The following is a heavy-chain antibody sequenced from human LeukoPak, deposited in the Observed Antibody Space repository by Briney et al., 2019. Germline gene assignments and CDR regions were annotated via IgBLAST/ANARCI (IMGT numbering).Heavy chain of an antibody. J-gene: IGHJ4*02. V-gene: IGHV3-30*02. Sequence: GGSLRLSCAASGFTFSSYGMHWVRQAPGKGLEWVAFIRYDGSNKYYADSVKGRFTISRDNSKNTLYLQMNSLRVEDTAVYYCARGGAARPDFWGQGTLVTVSS. CDR2: IRYDGSNK. D-gene: IGHD6-6*01. CDR3: ARGGAARPDF. CDR1: GFTFSSYG.